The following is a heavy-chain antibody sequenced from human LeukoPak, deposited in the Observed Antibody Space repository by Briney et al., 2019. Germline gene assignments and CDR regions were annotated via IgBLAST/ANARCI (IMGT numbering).Heavy chain of an antibody. CDR1: GGSFSGYY. J-gene: IGHJ4*02. V-gene: IGHV4-34*01. D-gene: IGHD2-21*02. Sequence: SETLSLTCAVYGGSFSGYYWSWIRQPPGKGLEWIGEINHSGSTNYNPSLKGRVTISVDTSKNQFSLKRSSVTAADTAVYYCARVDCGGDCYPFDYWGQGTLVTVSS. CDR2: INHSGST. CDR3: ARVDCGGDCYPFDY.